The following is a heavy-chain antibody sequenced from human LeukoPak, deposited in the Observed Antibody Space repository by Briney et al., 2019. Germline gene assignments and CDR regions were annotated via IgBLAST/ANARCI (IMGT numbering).Heavy chain of an antibody. Sequence: GGSLRLSCAASGFTFNNAWMSWVRQAPGKGLEWVSSISSSSSYIYYADSVKGRFTISRDNAKNSLYLQMNSLRAEDTAVYYCARDRESLAFDIWGQGTMVTVSS. D-gene: IGHD3-10*01. CDR2: ISSSSSYI. V-gene: IGHV3-21*01. CDR3: ARDRESLAFDI. CDR1: GFTFNNAW. J-gene: IGHJ3*02.